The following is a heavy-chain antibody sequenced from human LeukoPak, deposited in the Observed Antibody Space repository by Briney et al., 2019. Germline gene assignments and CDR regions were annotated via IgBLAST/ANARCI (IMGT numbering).Heavy chain of an antibody. D-gene: IGHD2-21*01. J-gene: IGHJ5*02. Sequence: PGGSLRLSCAASGFTFSSYSMNWVRQAPGKGLEWVSSISSSSSYIYYADSVKGRFTISRDNAKNSLYLRMNSLRAEDTAVYYCAKGSQFDAIGDWFDPWGQGTLVTVSS. CDR1: GFTFSSYS. CDR3: AKGSQFDAIGDWFDP. CDR2: ISSSSSYI. V-gene: IGHV3-21*01.